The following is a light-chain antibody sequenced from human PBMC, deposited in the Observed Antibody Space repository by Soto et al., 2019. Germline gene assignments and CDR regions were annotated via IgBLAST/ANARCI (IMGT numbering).Light chain of an antibody. CDR1: SSDVGTYNL. CDR2: DNN. CDR3: ATWDGSLPGEV. J-gene: IGLJ2*01. V-gene: IGLV2-14*02. Sequence: QSALTQPAAVSGSPGQSITISCTGTSSDVGTYNLVSWYQQYPGKAPKLLIYDNNKRPSGIPDRFSGSKSGTSGTLDITGLQTGDEADYYCATWDGSLPGEVFGGGTKVTVL.